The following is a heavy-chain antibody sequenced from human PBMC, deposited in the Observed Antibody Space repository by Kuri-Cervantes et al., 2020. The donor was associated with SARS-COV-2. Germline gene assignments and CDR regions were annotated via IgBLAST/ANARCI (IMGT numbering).Heavy chain of an antibody. V-gene: IGHV3-19*01. Sequence: GESLKISCAASGFTFSNSDMHWARQAPGKGLEWVSGVSWNGSRTHYADSVKGRFIISRDNSKNTLYLQMNSLRAEDTAVYYCARDLRLGKSLDYWGQGTLVTVSS. CDR1: GFTFSNSD. CDR2: VSWNGSRT. J-gene: IGHJ4*02. CDR3: ARDLRLGKSLDY. D-gene: IGHD7-27*01.